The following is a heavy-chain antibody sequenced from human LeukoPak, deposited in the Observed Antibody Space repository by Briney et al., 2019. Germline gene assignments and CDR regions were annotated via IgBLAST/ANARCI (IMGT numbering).Heavy chain of an antibody. CDR2: IIPIFGTA. Sequence: SVKVSCKASGGTFSSYAISWVRQAPGQGLEWMGGIIPIFGTANYAQKFQGRVTITTDESTSTAYMELSSLRSEDTAVYYCAREGAYYYDSSPERYFDLWGRGTLVTVSS. J-gene: IGHJ2*01. CDR1: GGTFSSYA. D-gene: IGHD3-22*01. CDR3: AREGAYYYDSSPERYFDL. V-gene: IGHV1-69*05.